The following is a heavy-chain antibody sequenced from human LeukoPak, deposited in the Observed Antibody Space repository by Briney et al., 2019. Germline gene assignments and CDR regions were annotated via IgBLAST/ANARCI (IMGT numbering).Heavy chain of an antibody. CDR1: GYTFTDYY. J-gene: IGHJ6*02. CDR3: ARVPVIQYYYGMDV. V-gene: IGHV1-2*02. CDR2: INPNSGGT. D-gene: IGHD3-16*02. Sequence: ASVKVSCKASGYTFTDYYMHWVRQAPGQGLEWMGWINPNSGGTNYAQKFQGRVTMTRDTSISTAYMELSRLRSDDTAVYYCARVPVIQYYYGMDVWGQGTTVTVSS.